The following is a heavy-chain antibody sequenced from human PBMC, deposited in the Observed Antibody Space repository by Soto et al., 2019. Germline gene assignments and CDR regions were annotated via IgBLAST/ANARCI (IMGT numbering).Heavy chain of an antibody. Sequence: PSETLSLTCAVYGGSFSGYYWSWIRQPPGKGLEWIGEINHSGSTNYNPSLKSRVTISVDTSKNQFSLKLSSVTAADTAVDYCARDAHSNFPMGSYHYDYGMDVGGQCTTVTVSS. V-gene: IGHV4-34*01. J-gene: IGHJ6*02. CDR3: ARDAHSNFPMGSYHYDYGMDV. D-gene: IGHD3-10*01. CDR1: GGSFSGYY. CDR2: INHSGST.